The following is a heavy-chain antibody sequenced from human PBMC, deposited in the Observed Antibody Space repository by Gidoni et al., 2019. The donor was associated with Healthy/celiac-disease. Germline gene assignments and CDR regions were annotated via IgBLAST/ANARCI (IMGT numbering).Heavy chain of an antibody. J-gene: IGHJ4*02. CDR3: AKGVANYFDY. Sequence: EVQLLASGGGLVQPGGSMRLSGAAAGFTFSSYAMSWVRQAPGKGLGWVSAISGSGASTYYAASVKGRFTISRDTSKNTLYLHMHSLRAEDTAVYYCAKGVANYFDYWGQGTLVTVSS. CDR2: ISGSGAST. CDR1: GFTFSSYA. V-gene: IGHV3-23*01. D-gene: IGHD2-15*01.